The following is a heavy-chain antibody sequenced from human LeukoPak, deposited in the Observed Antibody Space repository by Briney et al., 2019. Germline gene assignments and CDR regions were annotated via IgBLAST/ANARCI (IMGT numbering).Heavy chain of an antibody. D-gene: IGHD3-9*01. CDR3: ARRPSKYYDILTGYYRSEFDY. J-gene: IGHJ4*02. CDR2: ISGSGGST. Sequence: GGSLRLSCAASGFAFSNYGMNWVRQAPGRGLEWVSGISGSGGSTYYADSVKGRFTISRDNSKNTLYLQMNSLRSEDTAVYYCARRPSKYYDILTGYYRSEFDYWGQGTLVTVSS. V-gene: IGHV3-23*01. CDR1: GFAFSNYG.